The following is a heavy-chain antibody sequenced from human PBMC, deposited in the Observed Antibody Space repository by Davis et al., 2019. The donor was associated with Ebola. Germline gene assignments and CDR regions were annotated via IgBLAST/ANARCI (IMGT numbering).Heavy chain of an antibody. CDR1: GFSFSSYG. J-gene: IGHJ1*01. CDR3: AKTVGWLQQAGEEYFQN. Sequence: GESLKISCVASGFSFSSYGMHWVRQAPGKGLEWVAFIRYDGSGEYYADTVKGRFTISRDNSKNTLYLEMNSLRAEDTALYSCAKTVGWLQQAGEEYFQNWGQGTLVTVSS. D-gene: IGHD5-24*01. V-gene: IGHV3-30*02. CDR2: IRYDGSGE.